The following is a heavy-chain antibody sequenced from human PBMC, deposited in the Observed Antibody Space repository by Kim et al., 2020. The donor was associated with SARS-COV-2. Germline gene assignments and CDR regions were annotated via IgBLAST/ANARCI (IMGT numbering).Heavy chain of an antibody. J-gene: IGHJ4*02. CDR2: IRSKAYGWTT. CDR3: TRVPSREFWIGYPIDY. Sequence: GGSLRLSCTASGFTFGDYAMSWVRQAPGKGLEGGGFIRSKAYGWTTEYAASVKGRFTISRDDSKSIAYLQMNSLKTEDTAVYYCTRVPSREFWIGYPIDYWGQGTLVTVSS. V-gene: IGHV3-49*04. D-gene: IGHD3-3*01. CDR1: GFTFGDYA.